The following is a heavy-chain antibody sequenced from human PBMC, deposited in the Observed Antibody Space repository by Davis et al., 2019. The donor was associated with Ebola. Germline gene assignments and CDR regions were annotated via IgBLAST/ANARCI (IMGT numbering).Heavy chain of an antibody. D-gene: IGHD3-22*01. CDR3: ARDKPVVITTVEAFDL. V-gene: IGHV4-59*01. CDR1: GGSFIGYS. J-gene: IGHJ3*01. Sequence: MPSETLSLTCAVYGGSFIGYSWTWIRQPPGKGLEWIGYILYSGSTKYNPSLKSRVTISVDASKNQISLSLTSVTAADSAVYYCARDKPVVITTVEAFDLWGQGTMVTVSS. CDR2: ILYSGST.